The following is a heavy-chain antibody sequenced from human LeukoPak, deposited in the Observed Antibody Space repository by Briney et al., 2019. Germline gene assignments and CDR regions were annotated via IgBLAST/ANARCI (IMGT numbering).Heavy chain of an antibody. V-gene: IGHV3-7*01. J-gene: IGHJ3*02. Sequence: GGSLRLSCAASGFTFSSYWMSWVRQAPGKGLEWVANIKQDGSEKYYVDSVKGRFTISRDNAKNSLYLQMNSLRAEDTALYYCARGVEVVAATDDAFDIWGQGTMVTVSS. D-gene: IGHD2-15*01. CDR1: GFTFSSYW. CDR3: ARGVEVVAATDDAFDI. CDR2: IKQDGSEK.